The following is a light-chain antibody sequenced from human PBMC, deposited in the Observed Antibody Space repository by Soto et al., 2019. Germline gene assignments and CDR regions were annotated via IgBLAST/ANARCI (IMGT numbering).Light chain of an antibody. V-gene: IGKV3-15*01. CDR2: YAS. J-gene: IGKJ5*01. CDR1: QNVRNN. Sequence: EIMMTQSPATLSVSPGERATLSCRASQNVRNNLAWYQQKPGQAPRLLIYYASTRATGIPARFSGSGSGTEFTLTISSLQSEDFALYYCQQYNNWPPITFGQGTRLEIK. CDR3: QQYNNWPPIT.